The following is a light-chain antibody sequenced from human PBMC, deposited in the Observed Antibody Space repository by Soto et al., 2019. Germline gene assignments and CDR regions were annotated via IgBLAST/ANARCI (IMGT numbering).Light chain of an antibody. CDR3: PSIDSSLSVV. V-gene: IGLV1-40*01. CDR2: GNT. J-gene: IGLJ2*01. Sequence: QSVLTQPPSVSGAPGPRVTISFTGSGSNIGAGYDVHWYQQLPGRAPKLHISGNTNRPSGVPDRFSGSKSGTSASLAITGLQAEDEADYYCPSIDSSLSVVFGRGTKLTVL. CDR1: GSNIGAGYD.